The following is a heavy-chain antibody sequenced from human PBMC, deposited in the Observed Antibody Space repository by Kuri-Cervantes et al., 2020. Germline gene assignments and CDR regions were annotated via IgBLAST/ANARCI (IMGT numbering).Heavy chain of an antibody. CDR1: GFTLRSYA. V-gene: IGHV3-23*01. CDR2: ISGSGGST. Sequence: GGSLRLSCAVSGFTLRSYAMSWVRQAAGKGLEWVSGISGSGGSTYYADSVKGRFTISRDNSKNTLHLQMNSLGAEDTALYYCAKGGGTNPYYMDVWGKGATVTVSS. D-gene: IGHD1-26*01. CDR3: AKGGGTNPYYMDV. J-gene: IGHJ6*03.